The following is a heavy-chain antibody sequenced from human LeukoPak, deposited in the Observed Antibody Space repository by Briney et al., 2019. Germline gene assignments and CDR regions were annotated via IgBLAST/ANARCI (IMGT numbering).Heavy chain of an antibody. CDR2: IYYSGTT. V-gene: IGHV4-59*01. CDR1: GDSISSYF. D-gene: IGHD3-9*01. CDR3: ARADYDILTGDYPPSPGGFDD. J-gene: IGHJ4*02. Sequence: PSETLSLTCTVSGDSISSYFWSWIRQPPGKGLEWIGYIYYSGTTNYNPSLKSRVTISIDTSKNQFSLKLSSVTPADTAVYYCARADYDILTGDYPPSPGGFDDWGQGTLVTVSS.